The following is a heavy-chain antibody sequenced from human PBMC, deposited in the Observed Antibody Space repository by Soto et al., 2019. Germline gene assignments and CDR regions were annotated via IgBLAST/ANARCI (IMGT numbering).Heavy chain of an antibody. CDR3: ARELITGKGVHDAFDI. V-gene: IGHV3-33*01. Sequence: QVQLVESGGGVVQPGRSLRLSCAASGFTFSSYGMHWVRQAPGKGLEWVAVIWYDGSNKYYADSVKGRFTISRDNSKNTLYLQMNSLRAEDTAVYYCARELITGKGVHDAFDIWGQGTMVTVSS. D-gene: IGHD1-20*01. CDR1: GFTFSSYG. CDR2: IWYDGSNK. J-gene: IGHJ3*02.